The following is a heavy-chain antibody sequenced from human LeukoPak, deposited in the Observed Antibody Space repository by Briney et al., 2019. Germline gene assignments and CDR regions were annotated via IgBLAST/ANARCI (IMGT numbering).Heavy chain of an antibody. D-gene: IGHD1-26*01. Sequence: PGGSLRLSCAGYGFNFRAYTMNWVRQAPGKGLEWVSGIYGSGEGQTFYADSVRGRFTISRDDSRNLVFLHMDSLRVEDTALYYCANDVKSDGVWDVDHWGQGTLVTVSS. CDR3: ANDVKSDGVWDVDH. CDR2: IYGSGEGQT. V-gene: IGHV3-23*01. J-gene: IGHJ4*02. CDR1: GFNFRAYT.